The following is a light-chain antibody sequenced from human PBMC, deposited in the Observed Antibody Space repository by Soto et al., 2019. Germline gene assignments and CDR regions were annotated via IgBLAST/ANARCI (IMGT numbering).Light chain of an antibody. Sequence: QSVLTQPPSASGSPGQSVTISCTGTSSDFGNYNYVSWYQQHPGKAPKLMIYEVNKRPSGVPDRFSGSKSGNTASLTVSGLQAEDEADYFCSAYEGTNDFVVFGGGT. CDR2: EVN. V-gene: IGLV2-8*01. CDR3: SAYEGTNDFVV. J-gene: IGLJ2*01. CDR1: SSDFGNYNY.